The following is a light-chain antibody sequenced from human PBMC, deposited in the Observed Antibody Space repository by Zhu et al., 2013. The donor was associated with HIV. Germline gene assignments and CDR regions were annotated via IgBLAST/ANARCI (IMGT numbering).Light chain of an antibody. CDR3: QAWDSSCWV. Sequence: SYVLTQPPSVSVAPGKTARVTCGGNNIGLKSVQWYQQKPGQAPVLVIFQDTERPSGIPERFSGSNSGNTATLTISGTQAMDEADYYCQAWDSSCWVFGGGTKLTVL. CDR1: NIGLKS. V-gene: IGLV3-21*01. CDR2: QDT. J-gene: IGLJ3*02.